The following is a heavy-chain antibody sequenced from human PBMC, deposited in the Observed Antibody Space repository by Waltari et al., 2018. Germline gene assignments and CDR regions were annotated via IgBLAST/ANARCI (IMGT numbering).Heavy chain of an antibody. D-gene: IGHD3-22*01. V-gene: IGHV4-39*01. J-gene: IGHJ4*02. CDR3: ARQGYYDESGHD. CDR2: IYDSGTT. CDR1: GGSIRRSGYY. Sequence: QLELQESCPGLVQPSEPLSLTCSVSGGSIRRSGYYWVWIRPPPGKGLEWIGSIYDSGTTCYNPSLNSRVTISVDTSKNQFSLKLTSVTAADTAMYFCARQGYYDESGHDWGQGTLVTVSS.